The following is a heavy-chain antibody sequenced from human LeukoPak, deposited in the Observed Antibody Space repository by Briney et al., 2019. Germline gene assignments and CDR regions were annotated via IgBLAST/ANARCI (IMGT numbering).Heavy chain of an antibody. V-gene: IGHV1-2*02. CDR1: GYTFTGYY. Sequence: ASVKVSCKASGYTFTGYYMHWVRQAPGQGLEWMGWINPNSGGTNYAQKFQGRVTMTRDTSINTAYMELSRLRSDNTAVYYCARGYYGSGSYPDYWGQGTLVTVSS. CDR3: ARGYYGSGSYPDY. CDR2: INPNSGGT. D-gene: IGHD3-10*01. J-gene: IGHJ4*02.